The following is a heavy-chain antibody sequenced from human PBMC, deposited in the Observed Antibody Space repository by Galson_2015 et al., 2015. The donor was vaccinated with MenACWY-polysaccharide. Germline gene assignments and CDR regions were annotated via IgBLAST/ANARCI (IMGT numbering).Heavy chain of an antibody. J-gene: IGHJ3*02. D-gene: IGHD3-22*01. CDR2: INPNSGGT. CDR3: ASSPRGYYDSSGYPPDAFDI. V-gene: IGHV1-2*06. Sequence: SVKVSCKASGYTFTGYYMHWVRQAPGQGLEWMGRINPNSGGTNYAQKFQGRVTMTRDTSISTAFMELNSLRAEDTAVYYCASSPRGYYDSSGYPPDAFDIWGQGTMVTVSS. CDR1: GYTFTGYY.